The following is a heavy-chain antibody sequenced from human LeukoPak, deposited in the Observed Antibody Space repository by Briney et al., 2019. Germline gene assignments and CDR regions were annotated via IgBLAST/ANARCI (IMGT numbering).Heavy chain of an antibody. CDR1: GYTFTGYY. Sequence: GASVKVSCKASGYTFTGYYMHWVRQAPGQGLEWMGWINPNSGGTNYAQKFQGRVTMTRDTSIRTAYMELSRLRSDDTAVYYCARGDYYYDRSPPNFDYWGQGTLVTVSS. D-gene: IGHD3-22*01. V-gene: IGHV1-2*02. CDR2: INPNSGGT. J-gene: IGHJ4*02. CDR3: ARGDYYYDRSPPNFDY.